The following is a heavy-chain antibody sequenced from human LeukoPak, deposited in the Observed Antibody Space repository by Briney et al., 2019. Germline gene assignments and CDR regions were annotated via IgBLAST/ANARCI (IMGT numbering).Heavy chain of an antibody. CDR3: ARVGAYYDILTGYYFDY. V-gene: IGHV1-18*01. CDR1: GYTFTSYG. D-gene: IGHD3-9*01. CDR2: ISAYNGNT. Sequence: GASVNVSCKASGYTFTSYGISWVRQAPGQGLEWMGWISAYNGNTNYAQKLQGRVTMTTDTSTSTAYMELRSLRSDDTAVYYCARVGAYYDILTGYYFDYWGQGTLVTVSS. J-gene: IGHJ4*02.